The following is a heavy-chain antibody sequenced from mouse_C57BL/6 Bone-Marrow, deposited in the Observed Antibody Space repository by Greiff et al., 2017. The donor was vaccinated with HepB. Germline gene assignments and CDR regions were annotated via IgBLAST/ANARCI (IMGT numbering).Heavy chain of an antibody. D-gene: IGHD6-1*01. V-gene: IGHV5-4*01. J-gene: IGHJ1*03. CDR2: ISDGGSYT. CDR3: ARDSQPHWCFDV. Sequence: EVKLVESGGGLVKPGGSLKLSCAASGFTFSSYAMSWVRQTPEKRLEWVATISDGGSYTYYPDNVKGRFTISRDNAKNNLYLQMSHLKSEDTAMYYCARDSQPHWCFDVWGTGTTVTVSS. CDR1: GFTFSSYA.